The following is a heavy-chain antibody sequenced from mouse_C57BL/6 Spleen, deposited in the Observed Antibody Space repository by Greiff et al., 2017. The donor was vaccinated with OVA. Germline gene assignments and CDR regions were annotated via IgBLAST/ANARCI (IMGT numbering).Heavy chain of an antibody. CDR2: IDPSDSYT. CDR3: ARRGLRSSMDY. J-gene: IGHJ4*01. V-gene: IGHV1-50*01. D-gene: IGHD1-1*01. Sequence: QVQLQQPGAELVKPGASVKLSCKASGYTFTSYWMQWVKQRPGQGLEWIGEIDPSDSYTNYNQKFKGKATLTVDTSSSTAYMQLSSLTSEDSAVYYCARRGLRSSMDYWGQGTSVTVSS. CDR1: GYTFTSYW.